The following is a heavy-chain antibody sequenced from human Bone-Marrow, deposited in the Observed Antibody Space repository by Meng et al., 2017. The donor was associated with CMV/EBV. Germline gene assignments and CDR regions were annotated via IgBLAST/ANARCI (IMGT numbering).Heavy chain of an antibody. V-gene: IGHV3-23*01. CDR2: IRGSTGST. D-gene: IGHD1-26*01. CDR1: GLTFSNYA. Sequence: SCADSGLTFSNYAMSWVRQAPGKGLEWVSAIRGSTGSTFYADSVKGRFTISRDNAKNTLYLQMDSLRAEDTAVYYCAIGDGGSYWSYWGQGTLVTVSS. CDR3: AIGDGGSYWSY. J-gene: IGHJ4*02.